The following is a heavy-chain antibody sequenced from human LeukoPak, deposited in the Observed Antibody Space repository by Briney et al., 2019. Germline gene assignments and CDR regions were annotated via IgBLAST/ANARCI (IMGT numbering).Heavy chain of an antibody. J-gene: IGHJ4*02. V-gene: IGHV1-69*13. CDR3: ASYCSSTSCPIDY. D-gene: IGHD2-2*01. CDR2: IIPIFGTE. CDR1: GGNFSSYA. Sequence: SVTVSCKASGGNFSSYAISGVRQAPGQGLDWMGGIIPIFGTENYAHKFQGRVTITADESTSTAYMEQSRLRSEDTAVYYCASYCSSTSCPIDYWGQGTLVTVSS.